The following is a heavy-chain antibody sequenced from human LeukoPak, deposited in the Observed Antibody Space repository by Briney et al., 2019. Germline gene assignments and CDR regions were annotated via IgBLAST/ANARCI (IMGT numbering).Heavy chain of an antibody. CDR3: AKVPLGRCTGVICYYFDY. J-gene: IGHJ4*02. V-gene: IGHV3-23*01. D-gene: IGHD2-15*01. Sequence: GGSLRLSCSASGFTFNNYAMSWVRQAPGKGLEWVSAISGSDARTYYADSVKGRLTISRDNSKKTLYLQMNRLRAEDAAVYYCAKVPLGRCTGVICYYFDYWGQGTLVTVSS. CDR1: GFTFNNYA. CDR2: ISGSDART.